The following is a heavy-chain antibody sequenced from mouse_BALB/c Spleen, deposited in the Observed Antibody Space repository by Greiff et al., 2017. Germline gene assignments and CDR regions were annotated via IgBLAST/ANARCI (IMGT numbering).Heavy chain of an antibody. CDR3: ARPYGNYAMDY. J-gene: IGHJ4*01. Sequence: ESGPGLVKPSQSLSLTCSVTGYSITSGYYWNWIRQFPGNKLEWMGYISYDGSNNYNPSLKNRISITRDTSKNQFFLKLNSVTTEDTATYYCARPYGNYAMDYWGQGTSVTVSS. V-gene: IGHV3-6*02. CDR1: GYSITSGYY. D-gene: IGHD2-10*02. CDR2: ISYDGSN.